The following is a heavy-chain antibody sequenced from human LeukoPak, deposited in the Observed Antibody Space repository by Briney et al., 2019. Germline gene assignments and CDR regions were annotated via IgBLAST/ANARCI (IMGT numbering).Heavy chain of an antibody. D-gene: IGHD3-3*01. J-gene: IGHJ3*02. CDR1: GGSISSSSYY. CDR3: ARGGYGLESFDI. CDR2: IYYSGST. Sequence: SETLSLTCTVSGGSISSSSYYWGWIRQPPGKGLEWIGSIYYSGSTYYNPSLKSRVTISLDTSKNQFSLRLSSVTAADTAVYYCARGGYGLESFDIWGQGTVVTVSS. V-gene: IGHV4-39*07.